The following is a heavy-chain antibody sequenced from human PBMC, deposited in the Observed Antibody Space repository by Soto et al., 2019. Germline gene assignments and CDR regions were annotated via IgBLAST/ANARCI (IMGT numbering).Heavy chain of an antibody. CDR1: GGSISSSSYY. D-gene: IGHD3-3*01. CDR2: IYYSGST. V-gene: IGHV4-39*01. CDR3: ARWSGQGGYYYYGMDV. J-gene: IGHJ6*02. Sequence: SETLSLTCTVSGGSISSSSYYWGWIRQPPGKGLEWIGSIYYSGSTYYNPSLKSRVTISVDTSKNQFSLKLSSVTAADTAVYYCARWSGQGGYYYYGMDVWGQGTTVT.